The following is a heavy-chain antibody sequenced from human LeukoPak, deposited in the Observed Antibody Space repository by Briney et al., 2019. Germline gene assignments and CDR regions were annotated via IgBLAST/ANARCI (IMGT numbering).Heavy chain of an antibody. CDR2: IYTSGST. Sequence: PSETLSLTCTVSGGSISSYYWSWIRQPAGKGLEWIGRIYTSGSTNYNPSLKSRVTISVDTSKNQFSLKLSSVTAADTAVYYCARDRGTYYDSSGYYFDYWGQGTLVTVSS. CDR1: GGSISSYY. CDR3: ARDRGTYYDSSGYYFDY. V-gene: IGHV4-4*07. D-gene: IGHD3-22*01. J-gene: IGHJ4*02.